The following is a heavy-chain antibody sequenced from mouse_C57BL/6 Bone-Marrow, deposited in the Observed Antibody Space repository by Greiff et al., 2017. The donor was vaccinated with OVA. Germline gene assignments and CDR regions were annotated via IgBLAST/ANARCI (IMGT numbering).Heavy chain of an antibody. D-gene: IGHD1-1*01. J-gene: IGHJ2*01. CDR2: IWRGGST. CDR1: GFSLTSYG. V-gene: IGHV2-5*01. Sequence: VQLQESGPGLVQPSQSLSITCTVSGFSLTSYGVHWVRQSPGKGLEWLGVIWRGGSTDYNAAFMSRLSITKDNSKSQVFFKMNSLQADDTAIYYSAKNSPYGSSYYFDYWGQGTTLTVSS. CDR3: AKNSPYGSSYYFDY.